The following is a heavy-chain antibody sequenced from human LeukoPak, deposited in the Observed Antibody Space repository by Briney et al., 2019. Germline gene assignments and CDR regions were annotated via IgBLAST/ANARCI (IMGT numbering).Heavy chain of an antibody. V-gene: IGHV4-59*01. J-gene: IGHJ4*02. Sequence: SETLSLTCTVSGGSISSYYWSWIRQPPGKGLEWIGYIYYSGSTNYNPSLKSRVTISVDTSKNQFSLRLSSVTAADTAVYYCAREAGAPDYWGQGTLVTVSS. CDR2: IYYSGST. CDR1: GGSISSYY. D-gene: IGHD1-26*01. CDR3: AREAGAPDY.